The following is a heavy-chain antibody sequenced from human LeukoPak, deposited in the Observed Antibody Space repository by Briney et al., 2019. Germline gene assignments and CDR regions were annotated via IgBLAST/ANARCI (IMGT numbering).Heavy chain of an antibody. J-gene: IGHJ4*02. V-gene: IGHV1-8*01. D-gene: IGHD3-10*01. CDR1: GHTFTSYD. CDR3: ARDFTVREKNPSFDY. Sequence: GASVKVSCKASGHTFTSYDINWVRQATGQGLEWMGWMNPNSGNTGLAQKFQGRVTMTRNTSISTAYMELSSLRSEDTAVYYCARDFTVREKNPSFDYWGQGTLVTVSS. CDR2: MNPNSGNT.